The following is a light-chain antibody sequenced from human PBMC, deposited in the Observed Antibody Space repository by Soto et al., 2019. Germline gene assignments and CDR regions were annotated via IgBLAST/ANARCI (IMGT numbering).Light chain of an antibody. J-gene: IGLJ1*01. V-gene: IGLV2-14*01. CDR3: NSYTTRSTYV. Sequence: QSPLTRPASGSGSPGQSITISYTGTRSDVGSYNRVSWYQQPPGTAPKLMIYEVSNRPSGVSNRFSGSKSGNTASLTISGLQAEDEADYFCNSYTTRSTYVFGTGTKLTVL. CDR2: EVS. CDR1: RSDVGSYNR.